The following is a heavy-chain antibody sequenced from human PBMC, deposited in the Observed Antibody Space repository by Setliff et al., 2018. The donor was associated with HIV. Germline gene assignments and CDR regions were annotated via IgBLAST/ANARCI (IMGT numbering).Heavy chain of an antibody. D-gene: IGHD6-19*01. J-gene: IGHJ4*02. CDR2: ISWDGSST. V-gene: IGHV3-43*01. Sequence: PGGSLRLSCAASGFTFDDHTMNWVRQVPGKGLEWLCLISWDGSSTFYADSVKGRFTISRDNSKESLYLQMDRLTTADTAVYYCARGGPRGLEVAALEFDYWGQGTLVTVSS. CDR3: ARGGPRGLEVAALEFDY. CDR1: GFTFDDHT.